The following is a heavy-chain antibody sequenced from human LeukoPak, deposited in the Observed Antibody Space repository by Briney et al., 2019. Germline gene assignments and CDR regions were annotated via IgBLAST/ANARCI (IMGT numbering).Heavy chain of an antibody. V-gene: IGHV3-30-3*01. D-gene: IGHD6-19*01. CDR1: GFTFSSYA. CDR2: ISYDGSNK. CDR3: ASRQWLVSSVDY. Sequence: GGSLRLSCAASGFTFSSYAMHWVRQVPGKGLEWVAVISYDGSNKYYADSVKGRFTISRDNSKNTLYLQMNSLRAEDTAVYYCASRQWLVSSVDYWGQGTLVTVSS. J-gene: IGHJ4*02.